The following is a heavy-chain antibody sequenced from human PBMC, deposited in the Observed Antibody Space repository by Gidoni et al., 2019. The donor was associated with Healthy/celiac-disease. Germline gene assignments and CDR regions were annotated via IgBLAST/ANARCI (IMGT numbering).Heavy chain of an antibody. D-gene: IGHD2-15*01. Sequence: EVQLVESGGGLVKPGGSLRLSCAASGFTFSRYRMNWVRQAPGKGLEWVSSISSSSSYIYYADSVKGRFTISRDNAKNSLYLQMNSLRAEDTAVYYCARDDCSGGSCWGDAFDIWGQGTMVTVSS. CDR2: ISSSSSYI. V-gene: IGHV3-21*01. CDR1: GFTFSRYR. J-gene: IGHJ3*02. CDR3: ARDDCSGGSCWGDAFDI.